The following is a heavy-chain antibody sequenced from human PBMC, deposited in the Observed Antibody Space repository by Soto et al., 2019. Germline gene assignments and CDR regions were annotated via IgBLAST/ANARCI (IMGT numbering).Heavy chain of an antibody. D-gene: IGHD2-2*01. V-gene: IGHV6-1*01. CDR3: ARGHCSSTSCGMDV. J-gene: IGHJ6*02. CDR1: GDGVSSNSAA. Sequence: SQTLSLTCAISGDGVSSNSAAWNWIRQSPSRGLEWLGRTYYRSKWYNDYAVSVKSRITINPDTSKNQFSLQPNSVTPEDTAVYYCARGHCSSTSCGMDVWGQGTTVTVSS. CDR2: TYYRSKWYN.